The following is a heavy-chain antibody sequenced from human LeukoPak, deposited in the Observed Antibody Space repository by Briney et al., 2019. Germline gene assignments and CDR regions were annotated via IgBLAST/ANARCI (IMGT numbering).Heavy chain of an antibody. J-gene: IGHJ6*02. CDR3: AREKLEVAVAGFPWYYYYGMDV. D-gene: IGHD6-19*01. CDR1: GYTFTSYY. Sequence: ASVKVSCKVSGYTFTSYYMHWVRQAPGQGLEWMGIINPSGGSTSYAQKFQGRVTMTRDTSTSTVYMELSSLRSEDTAVYYCAREKLEVAVAGFPWYYYYGMDVWGQGTTVTVSS. V-gene: IGHV1-46*01. CDR2: INPSGGST.